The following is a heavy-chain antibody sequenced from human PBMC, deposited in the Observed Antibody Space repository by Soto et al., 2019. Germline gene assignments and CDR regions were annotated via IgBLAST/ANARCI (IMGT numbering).Heavy chain of an antibody. J-gene: IGHJ3*02. V-gene: IGHV3-7*05. D-gene: IGHD6-25*01. Sequence: PGGSLRLACAASGFTFGNYWMTWVRQAPGKGLEWVANIKGDGSAKAYLDSVRGRFTVSGDNAENSLFLQMNILRAEDTALYYCARDVSPGSSGYYLAAFDIWAKGKMVTVSS. CDR1: GFTFGNYW. CDR2: IKGDGSAK. CDR3: ARDVSPGSSGYYLAAFDI.